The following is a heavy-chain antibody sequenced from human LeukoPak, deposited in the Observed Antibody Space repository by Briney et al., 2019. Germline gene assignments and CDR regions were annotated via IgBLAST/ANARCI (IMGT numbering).Heavy chain of an antibody. CDR2: IGTAGDT. V-gene: IGHV3-13*01. D-gene: IGHD3-10*01. J-gene: IGHJ6*02. CDR3: ARDRYYGSGSLPHYGMDV. CDR1: GFTFSSYD. Sequence: GGSLRLSCAASGFTFSSYDMHWVRQATGKGLEWVPAIGTAGDTYYPGSVKGRSTISRENAKNSLYLQMNSLRAEDTAVYYCARDRYYGSGSLPHYGMDVWGQGTTVTVSS.